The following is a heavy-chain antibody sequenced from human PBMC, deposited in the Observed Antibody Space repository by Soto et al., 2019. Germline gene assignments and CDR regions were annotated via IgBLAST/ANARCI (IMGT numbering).Heavy chain of an antibody. CDR2: ISSSSSTI. J-gene: IGHJ5*02. Sequence: EVQLVESGGGLVQPGGSLRLSCAASGFTFSSYSMNWVRQAPGKGLEWVSYISSSSSTIYYADSVKGRFTISRDNAKNALYLQMNSLRAEDTAVYYCARHPDRIAEIGWFDPWVQGSLVTVSS. CDR1: GFTFSSYS. V-gene: IGHV3-48*01. D-gene: IGHD6-13*01. CDR3: ARHPDRIAEIGWFDP.